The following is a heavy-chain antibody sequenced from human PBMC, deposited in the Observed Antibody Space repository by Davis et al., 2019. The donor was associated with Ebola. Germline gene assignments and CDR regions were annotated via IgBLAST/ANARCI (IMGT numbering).Heavy chain of an antibody. J-gene: IGHJ6*02. CDR3: ARVGLPKQHPTGMDV. Sequence: SVKVSCKASGGTFSSYAISWVRRAPGQGLEWMGRIIPILGIANYAQKFQGRVTITADKSTSTAYMELSSLRSEDTAVYYCARVGLPKQHPTGMDVWGQGTTVTVSS. CDR1: GGTFSSYA. D-gene: IGHD6-13*01. V-gene: IGHV1-69*04. CDR2: IIPILGIA.